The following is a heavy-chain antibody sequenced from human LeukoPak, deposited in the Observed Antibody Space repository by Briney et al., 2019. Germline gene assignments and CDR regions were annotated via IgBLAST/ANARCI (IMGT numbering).Heavy chain of an antibody. V-gene: IGHV3-21*01. CDR3: ARMQLFGLGNYYYYYMDV. D-gene: IGHD3/OR15-3a*01. CDR2: IGSSGTYI. CDR1: GFTFRAYS. J-gene: IGHJ6*03. Sequence: GGSLRLSCAASGFTFRAYSMNWVRQAPGKGLEWVSSIGSSGTYIYYGDSTKGRFTISRDNAKNSLFLQMDSLSVEDTAVYYCARMQLFGLGNYYYYYMDVWGKGTTVTVSS.